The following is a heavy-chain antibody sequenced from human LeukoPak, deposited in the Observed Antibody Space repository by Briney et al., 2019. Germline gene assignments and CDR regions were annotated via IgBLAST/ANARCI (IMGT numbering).Heavy chain of an antibody. J-gene: IGHJ6*02. D-gene: IGHD3-10*01. CDR2: IYYSGST. CDR1: GGSISSGSYY. Sequence: SETLSLTCTVSGGSISSGSYYWSWIRQPAGKGLEWIGYIYYSGSTNYNPSLKSRVTISVDTSKNQFSLKLSSVTAADTAVYYCARGLYGIWFGESYGMDVWGQGTTVTVSS. V-gene: IGHV4-61*10. CDR3: ARGLYGIWFGESYGMDV.